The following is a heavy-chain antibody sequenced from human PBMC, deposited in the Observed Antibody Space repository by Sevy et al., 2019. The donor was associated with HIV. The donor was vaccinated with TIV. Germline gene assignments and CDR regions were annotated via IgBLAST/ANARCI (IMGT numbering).Heavy chain of an antibody. D-gene: IGHD2-8*01. CDR2: IQFDGSSQ. V-gene: IGHV3-30*02. CDR1: GFTFSYSG. Sequence: GGSLRLSCAASGFTFSYSGMHWVRQAPGKGLEWLTFIQFDGSSQYYADSVKGLFTILRDNSKNTLYLQMNSLRGDDTAVYYCAKNTAAVGVGGFDYWGQGALVTVSS. J-gene: IGHJ4*02. CDR3: AKNTAAVGVGGFDY.